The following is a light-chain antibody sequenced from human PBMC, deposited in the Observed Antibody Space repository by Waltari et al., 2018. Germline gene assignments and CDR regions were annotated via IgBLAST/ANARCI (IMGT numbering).Light chain of an antibody. J-gene: IGKJ4*01. CDR2: KAS. Sequence: CRDSLSVKNNLAWDQQKPGKAPKVLVHKASRLETGVPSRFSGSGYGTEFTLTISSLQPDDFATYYCQEYDSLPITFGGGTQVEIK. V-gene: IGKV1-5*03. CDR1: LSVKNN. CDR3: QEYDSLPIT.